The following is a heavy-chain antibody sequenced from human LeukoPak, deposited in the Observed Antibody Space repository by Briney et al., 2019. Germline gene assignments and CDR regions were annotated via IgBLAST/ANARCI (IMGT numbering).Heavy chain of an antibody. J-gene: IGHJ4*02. V-gene: IGHV1-2*04. CDR1: GYTFTGYY. CDR2: INPNSGGT. D-gene: IGHD3-16*02. CDR3: ARALLAQSYYFDY. Sequence: ASVKVSCKASGYTFTGYYMHWVRQAPGQGLEWMGWINPNSGGTNYAQKFQGWVTMTRDTSISTAYMELSRLRSDDTAVYYCARALLAQSYYFDYWGQGTLVTVSS.